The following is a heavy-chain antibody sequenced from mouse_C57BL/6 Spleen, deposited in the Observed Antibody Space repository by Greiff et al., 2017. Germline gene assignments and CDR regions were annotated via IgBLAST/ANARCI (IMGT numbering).Heavy chain of an antibody. CDR1: GFTFNTYA. CDR3: VREDTTVVASRSFDV. J-gene: IGHJ1*03. CDR2: IRSKSSNYAT. V-gene: IGHV10-3*01. Sequence: EVQLVESGGGLVQPKGSLKLSCAASGFTFNTYAMHWVRQAPGKGLEWVARIRSKSSNYATYYADSVKDRFTISRDDSQSMLYLQMNNLKTEDTAMYYCVREDTTVVASRSFDVWGTGTTVTVSS. D-gene: IGHD1-1*01.